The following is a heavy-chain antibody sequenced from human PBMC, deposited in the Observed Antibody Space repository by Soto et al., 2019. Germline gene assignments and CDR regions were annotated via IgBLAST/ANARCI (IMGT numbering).Heavy chain of an antibody. CDR3: AHPRGYGVFDAYDI. Sequence: GGALRLSCAASGFTFSTYAMNWVRQAPGKGLEWVSAISANGAYTYYADSVKGRFTVSRDNSVNALYLQMNSLRIEDTAVYYCAHPRGYGVFDAYDIWGQGTMVTVSS. CDR1: GFTFSTYA. J-gene: IGHJ3*02. V-gene: IGHV3-23*01. CDR2: ISANGAYT. D-gene: IGHD2-8*01.